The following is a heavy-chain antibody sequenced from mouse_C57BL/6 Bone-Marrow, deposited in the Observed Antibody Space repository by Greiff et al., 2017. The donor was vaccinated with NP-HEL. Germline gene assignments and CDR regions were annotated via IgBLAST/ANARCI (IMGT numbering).Heavy chain of an antibody. CDR2: SRNKANDYTT. Sequence: EVQRVESGGGLVQSGRSLRLSCATSGFTFSDFYMEWVRQAPGKGLEWIAASRNKANDYTTEYSASVKGRFIVSRDTSQSILYLQMNALRAEDTAIYYCARDAGGDYAMDYWGQGTSVTVSS. V-gene: IGHV7-1*01. CDR3: ARDAGGDYAMDY. J-gene: IGHJ4*01. CDR1: GFTFSDFY.